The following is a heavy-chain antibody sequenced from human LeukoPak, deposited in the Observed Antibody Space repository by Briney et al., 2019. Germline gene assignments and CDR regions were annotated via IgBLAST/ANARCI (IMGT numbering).Heavy chain of an antibody. J-gene: IGHJ4*02. D-gene: IGHD6-13*01. Sequence: GGSLRLSCAASGFTFSSSWIHWVRQAPGKGLVWVSRINGDGSSTTYADSVKGRFTISRDNAKNTLYLQMNSLRAEDTAVYYCARALYSSSWSGGLDYWGQGTLVTVSS. CDR1: GFTFSSSW. CDR3: ARALYSSSWSGGLDY. V-gene: IGHV3-74*01. CDR2: INGDGSST.